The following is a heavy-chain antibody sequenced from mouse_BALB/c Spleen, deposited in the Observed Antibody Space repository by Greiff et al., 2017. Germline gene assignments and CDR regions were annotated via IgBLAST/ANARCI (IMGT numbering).Heavy chain of an antibody. CDR1: GFAFSSYD. CDR3: ARPDGYSHYFEY. V-gene: IGHV5-12-1*01. CDR2: ISSGGGST. J-gene: IGHJ2*01. Sequence: EVQRVESGGGLVKPGGSLKLSCAASGFAFSSYDMSWVRQTPEKRLEWVAYISSGGGSTYYPDTVKGRFTISRDNAKNTLYLQMSSLKSEDTAMYYCARPDGYSHYFEYWGQGTTLTVSS. D-gene: IGHD2-3*01.